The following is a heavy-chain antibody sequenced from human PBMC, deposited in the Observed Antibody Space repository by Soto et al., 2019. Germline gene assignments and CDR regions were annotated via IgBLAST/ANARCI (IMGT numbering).Heavy chain of an antibody. Sequence: EVPLLESGGGLVQPGGSLRLSCAASGFTFSSYAMNWVRQAPGKGLEWVSVISGSGGSTYYADSVKGRFTISRDNSKNTLYLQMNSLRAEDTAVYYCAKEGYDTGIFDFWGQGTLVTVSS. CDR2: ISGSGGST. V-gene: IGHV3-23*01. CDR3: AKEGYDTGIFDF. D-gene: IGHD3-22*01. J-gene: IGHJ4*02. CDR1: GFTFSSYA.